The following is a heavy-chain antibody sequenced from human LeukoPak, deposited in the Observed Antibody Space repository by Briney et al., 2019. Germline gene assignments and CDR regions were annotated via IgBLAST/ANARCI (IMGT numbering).Heavy chain of an antibody. CDR3: ARDFPLTMVRGVSFDY. CDR2: ISGSGGST. V-gene: IGHV3-23*01. CDR1: GFTFSSYA. D-gene: IGHD3-10*01. J-gene: IGHJ4*02. Sequence: GGSLRLSCAASGFTFSSYAMSWVRQAPGKGLEWVSAISGSGGSTYYADSVKGRFTISRDNSKNTLYLQMNSLRAEDTAVYYCARDFPLTMVRGVSFDYWGQGTLVTVSS.